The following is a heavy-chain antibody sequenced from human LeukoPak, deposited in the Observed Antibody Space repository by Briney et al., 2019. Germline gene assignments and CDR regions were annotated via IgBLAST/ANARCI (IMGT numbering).Heavy chain of an antibody. CDR3: ARDPLRSTWSTYYNALDV. CDR2: ISAYNGNT. D-gene: IGHD6-13*01. V-gene: IGHV1-18*01. CDR1: GSSFTSYA. Sequence: ASMKVSCKASGSSFTSYAINWVRQAPGQRLEWMGWISAYNGNTDYAQKLQGRVTMTTDTSTSTAYMELRSLTSDDTAVYYCARDPLRSTWSTYYNALDVWGQGTTVTVSS. J-gene: IGHJ6*02.